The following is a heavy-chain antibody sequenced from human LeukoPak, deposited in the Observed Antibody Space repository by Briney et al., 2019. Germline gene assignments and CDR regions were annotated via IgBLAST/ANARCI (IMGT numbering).Heavy chain of an antibody. CDR3: ARAGLYYYYMDV. D-gene: IGHD6-19*01. V-gene: IGHV1-8*01. J-gene: IGHJ6*03. Sequence: ASVKVSCKASGYTFTSYDINWVRQATGQGLEWMGWMNPNSGNTGHAQKFQGRVTMTRNTSISTAYMELSSLRSEDTAVYYCARAGLYYYYMDVWGKGTTVTVSS. CDR1: GYTFTSYD. CDR2: MNPNSGNT.